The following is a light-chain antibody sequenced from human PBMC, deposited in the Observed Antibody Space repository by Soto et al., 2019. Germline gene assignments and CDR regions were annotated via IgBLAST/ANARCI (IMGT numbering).Light chain of an antibody. CDR3: SSHTSTNWV. CDR2: EVS. Sequence: QSVLTQPASVSGSPGQSITISCTGTSSDIGTYNYVSWFQQHPGKGPKLMIYEVSKRPLDVSNRFSGSKSGNTASLTISGVQAEEEADYYCSSHTSTNWVFGGGTKLTVL. J-gene: IGLJ3*02. V-gene: IGLV2-14*01. CDR1: SSDIGTYNY.